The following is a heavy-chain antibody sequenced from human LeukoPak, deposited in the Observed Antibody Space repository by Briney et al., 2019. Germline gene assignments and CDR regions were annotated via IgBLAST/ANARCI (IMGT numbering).Heavy chain of an antibody. CDR1: GGTFSSYA. CDR3: ARGRLLWFGELSPYYMDV. CDR2: IIPIFGTA. Sequence: ASVKVSFKASGGTFSSYAISWVRQAPGQGLEWMGRIIPIFGTANYAQKFQGRVTITTDESTSTAYMELSSLRSEDTAVYYCARGRLLWFGELSPYYMDVWGKGTTVTVSS. V-gene: IGHV1-69*05. J-gene: IGHJ6*03. D-gene: IGHD3-10*01.